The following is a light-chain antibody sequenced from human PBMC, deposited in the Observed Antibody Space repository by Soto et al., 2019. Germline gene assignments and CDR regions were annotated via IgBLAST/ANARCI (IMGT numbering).Light chain of an antibody. V-gene: IGKV3-20*01. CDR1: QSVSSSY. CDR2: GAS. CDR3: QQYGSSAT. J-gene: IGKJ5*01. Sequence: EIVLTQSPGTLSLSPGERATLSCRASQSVSSSYLAWYQQKPGQAPRLLIYGASSRATDIPDRFSGSGSGTDFTLTISRLEPEDFAAYYCQQYGSSATFGQGTRLEIK.